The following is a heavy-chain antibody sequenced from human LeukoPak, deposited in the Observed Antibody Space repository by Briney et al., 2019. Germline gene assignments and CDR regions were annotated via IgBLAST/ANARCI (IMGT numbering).Heavy chain of an antibody. V-gene: IGHV4-4*02. J-gene: IGHJ4*02. CDR1: GGSISSSNW. CDR2: IYHSGST. Sequence: PSGTLSLTCAVSGGSISSSNWWSWVRQPPGKGLEWIGEIYHSGSTNYNPSLKSRVTISVDKSKNQFSLKLSSVTAADTAVYYCARVSGSSGYYGFDYWGQGTLVAVSS. CDR3: ARVSGSSGYYGFDY. D-gene: IGHD3-22*01.